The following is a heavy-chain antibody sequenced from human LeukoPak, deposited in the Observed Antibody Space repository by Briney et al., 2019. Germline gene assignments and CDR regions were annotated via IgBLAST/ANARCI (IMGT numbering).Heavy chain of an antibody. J-gene: IGHJ5*02. D-gene: IGHD2-2*01. CDR2: IRYDGTNK. V-gene: IGHV3-30*02. Sequence: GGSLRLSCAASGLIFSDYGMHWVRQAPGKGLEWVTFIRYDGTNKYYADSVKGRFTISRDNSKNTLYLQMDSLRTEDTAVYYCAKDRYCSSTSCSCSTTWFDPWGQGTLVTVSS. CDR3: AKDRYCSSTSCSCSTTWFDP. CDR1: GLIFSDYG.